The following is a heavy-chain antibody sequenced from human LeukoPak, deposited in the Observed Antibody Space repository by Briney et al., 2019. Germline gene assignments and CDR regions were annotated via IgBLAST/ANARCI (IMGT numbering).Heavy chain of an antibody. Sequence: PSETLSLTCTVSGGSISSSSYYWGWIRQPPGKGLEWIGSIYYSGSTYYNPSLKSRITISVDRTKNKCSLKLSSVTAADTAVYYCARDNTMIVVVNDAFDIWGQGTMVTVSS. CDR1: GGSISSSSYY. V-gene: IGHV4-39*07. CDR2: IYYSGST. J-gene: IGHJ3*02. CDR3: ARDNTMIVVVNDAFDI. D-gene: IGHD3-22*01.